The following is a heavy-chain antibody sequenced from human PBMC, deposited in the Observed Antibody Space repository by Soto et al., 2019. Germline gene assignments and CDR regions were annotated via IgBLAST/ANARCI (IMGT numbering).Heavy chain of an antibody. CDR1: GFTFSSYS. Sequence: GGSLRLSCAASGFTFSSYSMNWVRQAPGKGLEWVSSISSSSSYIYYADSVKGRFTISRDNAKNSLYLQMNSLRAEDTAVYYCRVGNIPQDYYFDYWGQGTLVTVSS. D-gene: IGHD7-27*01. CDR2: ISSSSSYI. V-gene: IGHV3-21*01. CDR3: RVGNIPQDYYFDY. J-gene: IGHJ4*02.